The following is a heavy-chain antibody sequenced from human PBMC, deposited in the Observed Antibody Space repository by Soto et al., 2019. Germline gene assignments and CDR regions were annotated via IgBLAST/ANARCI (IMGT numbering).Heavy chain of an antibody. CDR2: ISGSGGST. CDR3: AKKTDSSSPWGALDI. Sequence: EVQLLESGGGLVQPGGSLTLSCAASGFTFSSYAMSWVRQAPAQGLQWVSGISGSGGSTYYADSVKGRFTSSRDSSKNTLYLQMDSLRVEDTAVYYCAKKTDSSSPWGALDIWGQGTMVSV. V-gene: IGHV3-23*01. CDR1: GFTFSSYA. J-gene: IGHJ3*02. D-gene: IGHD6-19*01.